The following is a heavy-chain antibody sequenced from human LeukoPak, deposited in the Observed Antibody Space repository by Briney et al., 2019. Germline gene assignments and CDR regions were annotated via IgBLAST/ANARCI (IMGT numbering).Heavy chain of an antibody. CDR3: ARALRITMVRGARADNWFDP. CDR1: GYTFTGYY. Sequence: ASVKVSCKASGYTFTGYYMHWVRQAPGQGLEWMGWINPNSGGTNYAQKFQGRVTMTRDTSISTAYMELSRLRSDDTAVYYCARALRITMVRGARADNWFDPWGQGTLVTVSS. V-gene: IGHV1-2*02. CDR2: INPNSGGT. J-gene: IGHJ5*02. D-gene: IGHD3-10*01.